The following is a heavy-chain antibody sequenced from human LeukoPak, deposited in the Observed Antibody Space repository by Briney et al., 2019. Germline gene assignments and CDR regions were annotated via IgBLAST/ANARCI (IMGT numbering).Heavy chain of an antibody. CDR2: IYYSGST. D-gene: IGHD6-25*01. J-gene: IGHJ4*02. CDR3: ARTKKRNPAN. V-gene: IGHV4-31*03. Sequence: PSETLSLTCTVSGGSISSGGYYWSWIRQHPGKGLEWIGYIYYSGSTYYNPSLKSRVTISVDTSKNQFSLKLSSVTAADTAVYYCARTKKRNPANWGQGTLVTVSS. CDR1: GGSISSGGYY.